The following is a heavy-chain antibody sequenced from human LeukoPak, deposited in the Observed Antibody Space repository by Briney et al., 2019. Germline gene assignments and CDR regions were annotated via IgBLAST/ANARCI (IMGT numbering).Heavy chain of an antibody. V-gene: IGHV4-59*01. J-gene: IGHJ3*02. Sequence: SETLSLTCTVSGGSISSYYWSWIRQPPGKGLEWIGYIYYSGSTNYNPSLKSRVTISVDTSKNQFSLKLSSVTAADTAVYYCARQSSERYFDWLSAFDIWGQGTMVTVSS. CDR2: IYYSGST. D-gene: IGHD3-9*01. CDR3: ARQSSERYFDWLSAFDI. CDR1: GGSISSYY.